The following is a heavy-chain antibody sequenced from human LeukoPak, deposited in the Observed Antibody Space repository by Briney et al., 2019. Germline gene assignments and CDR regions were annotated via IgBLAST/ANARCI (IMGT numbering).Heavy chain of an antibody. Sequence: GGSLRLSCAASGFTFSSYSMTWVRQTPGKGLEWVSGVSDSGDSTYYADSAKGRFTISRDNSKNTLYLQMNSLRAEDTAVYYCAKDGRSGDAFDIWGQGTMVTVSS. CDR2: VSDSGDST. J-gene: IGHJ3*02. V-gene: IGHV3-23*01. CDR3: AKDGRSGDAFDI. CDR1: GFTFSSYS. D-gene: IGHD1-26*01.